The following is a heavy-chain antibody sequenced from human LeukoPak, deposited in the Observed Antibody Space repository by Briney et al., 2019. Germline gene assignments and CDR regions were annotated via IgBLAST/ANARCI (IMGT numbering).Heavy chain of an antibody. CDR3: AKEPGVVVTAREGYFDY. CDR2: ISYDGSNK. CDR1: GFTFSSYG. D-gene: IGHD2-21*02. Sequence: PGGSLRLSCAASGFTFSSYGMHWVRQAPGKGLEWVAVISYDGSNKYYADSVKGRFTISRDNSKNTLYLQMNSLRAEDTAVYYCAKEPGVVVTAREGYFDYWGQGTLVTVSS. V-gene: IGHV3-30*18. J-gene: IGHJ4*02.